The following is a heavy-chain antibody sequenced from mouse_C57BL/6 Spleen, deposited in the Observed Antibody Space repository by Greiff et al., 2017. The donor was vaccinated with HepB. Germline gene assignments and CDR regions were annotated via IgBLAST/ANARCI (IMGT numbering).Heavy chain of an antibody. CDR1: GYAFTNYL. J-gene: IGHJ1*03. V-gene: IGHV1-54*01. D-gene: IGHD2-5*01. CDR3: ASYSNHYWYFDV. Sequence: QVQLQQSGAELVRPGTSVKVSCKASGYAFTNYLIEWVKQRPGQGLEWIGVINPGSGGTNYNEKFKGKATLTADKSSSTAYMQLSSLTSEDSAVYFCASYSNHYWYFDVWGTGTTVTVSS. CDR2: INPGSGGT.